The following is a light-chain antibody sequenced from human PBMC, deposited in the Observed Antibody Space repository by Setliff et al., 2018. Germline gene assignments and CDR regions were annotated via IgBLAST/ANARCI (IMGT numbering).Light chain of an antibody. CDR1: SSDVGAYNY. Sequence: QSALTQPASVSGYPGQSITISCAGTSSDVGAYNYVSWHQQNLGKAPKLLIYAVNNRPSGVSDRFSGSKSGNTASLTISGLQAEDEADYYCGSYARSSAPYVFGTGTKVTVL. V-gene: IGLV2-14*01. J-gene: IGLJ1*01. CDR2: AVN. CDR3: GSYARSSAPYV.